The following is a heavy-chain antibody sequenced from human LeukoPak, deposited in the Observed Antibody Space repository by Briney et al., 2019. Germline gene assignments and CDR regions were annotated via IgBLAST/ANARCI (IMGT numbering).Heavy chain of an antibody. V-gene: IGHV1-69*06. CDR2: IIPIFGTA. D-gene: IGHD3-9*01. CDR1: GGTFSSYA. Sequence: ASVKVSCKASGGTFSSYAISWARQAPGQGLEWMGGIIPIFGTANYAQKFQGRVTITADKSTSTAYMELSSLRSEDTAVYYCARSSDILTGYWTFDYWGQGTLVTVSS. CDR3: ARSSDILTGYWTFDY. J-gene: IGHJ4*02.